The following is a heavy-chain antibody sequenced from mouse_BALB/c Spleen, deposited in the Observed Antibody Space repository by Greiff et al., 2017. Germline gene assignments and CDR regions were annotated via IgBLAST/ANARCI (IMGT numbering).Heavy chain of an antibody. J-gene: IGHJ4*01. CDR3: ARNGNGYAMDY. V-gene: IGHV1-26*01. CDR1: GYTFTDYC. D-gene: IGHD2-1*01. Sequence: EVQLVESGPELVKPGASVKMSCKASGYTFTDYCMKWVKQSPGKSLEWIGDINPNNGDTFYNQKFKGKATLTVDKSSSTAYMQLSSLTSEDSAVYYCARNGNGYAMDYWGQGTSVTVSA. CDR2: INPNNGDT.